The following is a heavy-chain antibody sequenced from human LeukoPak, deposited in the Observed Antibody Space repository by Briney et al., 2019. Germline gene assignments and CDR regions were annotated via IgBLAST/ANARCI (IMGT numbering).Heavy chain of an antibody. J-gene: IGHJ4*02. Sequence: AGSLRLSCAASGFTFSSYWMHWVRQAPGKGLVWVSRINSDGSTTNYADSVKGRFTISRDNAKNTLFLQMNSLRAEDTAVYYCARLESSSTYGPYFDLWGQGTLVTVSS. D-gene: IGHD4-17*01. CDR2: INSDGSTT. V-gene: IGHV3-74*01. CDR3: ARLESSSTYGPYFDL. CDR1: GFTFSSYW.